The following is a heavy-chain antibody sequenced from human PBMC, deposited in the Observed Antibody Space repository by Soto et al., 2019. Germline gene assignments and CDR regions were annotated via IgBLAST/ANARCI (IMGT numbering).Heavy chain of an antibody. CDR2: TRNKANSYTT. D-gene: IGHD1-1*01. CDR1: GFTFSDHY. J-gene: IGHJ6*02. V-gene: IGHV3-72*01. CDR3: ARGATARTNYYYGLDA. Sequence: PGGSLRLSCAASGFTFSDHYMDWVRQAPGKGLEWVGRTRNKANSYTTEYAASVKGRFTISRDDSKNSLYRQMNSLKTEDTAVYYCARGATARTNYYYGLDAWGQGTTVTVSS.